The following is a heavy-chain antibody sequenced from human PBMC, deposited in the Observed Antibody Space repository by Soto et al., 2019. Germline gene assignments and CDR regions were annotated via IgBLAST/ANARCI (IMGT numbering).Heavy chain of an antibody. Sequence: QVLLQESGPGLVKPSGTLSLTCDVSGDSISANTWWSWVRQTPGKGLEWIGEILHSGSVNYNPSLKSRVTISIDKSKTQVSLRLSSMTAADTALYYCAGLVGRGKFSRLQYWGQGTLVTVSS. CDR2: ILHSGSV. V-gene: IGHV4-4*02. D-gene: IGHD6-6*01. J-gene: IGHJ1*01. CDR3: AGLVGRGKFSRLQY. CDR1: GDSISANTW.